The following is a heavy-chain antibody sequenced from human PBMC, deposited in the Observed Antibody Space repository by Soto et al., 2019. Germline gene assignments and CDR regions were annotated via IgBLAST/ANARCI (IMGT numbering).Heavy chain of an antibody. D-gene: IGHD1-26*01. CDR1: GDSISGYQW. V-gene: IGHV4-4*02. Sequence: SETLSLTCAVSGDSISGYQWWSCVRLPPGKGLEWIGEISHTGTTNYNPSLKSRVTISVDTSKNQFSLKLSSVTAADTAVYYCASLANSGSYYYYYGMDVWGQGTTVTVSS. CDR2: ISHTGTT. J-gene: IGHJ6*02. CDR3: ASLANSGSYYYYYGMDV.